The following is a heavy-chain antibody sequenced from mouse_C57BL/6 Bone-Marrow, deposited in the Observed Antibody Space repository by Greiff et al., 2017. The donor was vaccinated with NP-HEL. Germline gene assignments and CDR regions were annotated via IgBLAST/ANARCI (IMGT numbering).Heavy chain of an antibody. D-gene: IGHD2-4*01. CDR3: ALTTMNRYWYFDV. J-gene: IGHJ1*03. Sequence: QVQLQQPGAELVKPGASVKLSCKASGYTFTSYWMHWVKQRPGRGLEWIGRIDPNSGGTKYNEKFKSKATLTVDKPSSTAYMQHRSLTSEDAAVYYCALTTMNRYWYFDVWGTGTTVTVSS. CDR2: IDPNSGGT. CDR1: GYTFTSYW. V-gene: IGHV1-72*01.